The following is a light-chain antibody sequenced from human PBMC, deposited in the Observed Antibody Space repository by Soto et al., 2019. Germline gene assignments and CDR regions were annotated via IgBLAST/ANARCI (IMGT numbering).Light chain of an antibody. V-gene: IGLV2-8*01. CDR3: NSYTSSSTWV. CDR2: EVT. J-gene: IGLJ3*02. Sequence: QSALTQPPSASGSPGQSVTISCTGTSSDVGTYDYVSWYQQHPGKAPKLMIYEVTKRPSGVPDRFSGSKSGNTASLTVSGLQAEDEADYYCNSYTSSSTWVFGGGTKLTVL. CDR1: SSDVGTYDY.